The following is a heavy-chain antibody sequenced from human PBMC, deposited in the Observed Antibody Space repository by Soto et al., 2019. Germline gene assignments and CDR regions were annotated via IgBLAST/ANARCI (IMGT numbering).Heavy chain of an antibody. Sequence: QVQLVPSGAAVKQPGSSVKVSCKASGGSLSNYGISWVRQAPGQGLEWMGGIIPVFGTANYAQKFQGRVTITADESTSIVYMDVTSLKSEDTAVYYCARGDATKIVVTTYYAMDVWGQGTTVTGSS. D-gene: IGHD3-9*01. CDR1: GGSLSNYG. CDR3: ARGDATKIVVTTYYAMDV. CDR2: IIPVFGTA. V-gene: IGHV1-69*12. J-gene: IGHJ6*02.